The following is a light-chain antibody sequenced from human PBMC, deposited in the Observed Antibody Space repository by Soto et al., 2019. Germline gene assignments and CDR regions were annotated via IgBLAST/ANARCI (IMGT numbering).Light chain of an antibody. CDR2: GAS. Sequence: EIVLTQSPGTLSFSPGERATLSCRASQSVSSSFLAWYQQKPGQAPRLLIYGASSSATGIPDRFSGSGSGTDFTLTISRLEPEDFAVYYCQQYVSSPLLTFGGGTKVEIK. CDR3: QQYVSSPLLT. V-gene: IGKV3-20*01. CDR1: QSVSSSF. J-gene: IGKJ4*01.